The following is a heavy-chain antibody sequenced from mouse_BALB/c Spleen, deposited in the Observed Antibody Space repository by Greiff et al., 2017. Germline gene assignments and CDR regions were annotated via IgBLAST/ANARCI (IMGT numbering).Heavy chain of an antibody. V-gene: IGHV5-17*02. CDR1: GFTFSSFG. CDR2: ISSGSSTI. CDR3: AREGIRLSCAY. D-gene: IGHD1-2*01. Sequence: EVQLVESGGGLVQPGGSRKLSCAASGFTFSSFGMHWVRQAPEKGLEWVAYISSGSSTIYYADTVKGRFTISRDNPKNTLFLQMTSLRSEDTAMYYCAREGIRLSCAYWGQGTLVTVSA. J-gene: IGHJ3*01.